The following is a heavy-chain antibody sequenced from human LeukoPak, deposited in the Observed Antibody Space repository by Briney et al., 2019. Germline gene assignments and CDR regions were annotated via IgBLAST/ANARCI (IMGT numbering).Heavy chain of an antibody. J-gene: IGHJ4*02. CDR1: GYTFTSYG. CDR2: ISAYNGNT. V-gene: IGHV1-18*01. Sequence: ASVKVSCKASGYTFTSYGISWVRQAPGQGLEWMGWISAYNGNTNYAQKLRGRVTMTTDTSTSTAYMELSSLRSEDTAVYYCARDSRKGYSGYGFDYWGQGTLVTVSS. D-gene: IGHD5-12*01. CDR3: ARDSRKGYSGYGFDY.